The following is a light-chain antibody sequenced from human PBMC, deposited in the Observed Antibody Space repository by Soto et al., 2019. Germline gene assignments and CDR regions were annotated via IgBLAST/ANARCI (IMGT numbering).Light chain of an antibody. J-gene: IGLJ2*01. CDR1: SFTIGSNY. CDR3: ASWDDSLSGLV. CDR2: MNN. V-gene: IGLV1-47*01. Sequence: QSVLTQPPSASGTPGQRVSISCSGTSFTIGSNYVYWYQQLPGTAPKLLIYMNNQRPSGVPDRFSGSKSGTSASLAISGLRAEDEADYYCASWDDSLSGLVFGGGTKVTVL.